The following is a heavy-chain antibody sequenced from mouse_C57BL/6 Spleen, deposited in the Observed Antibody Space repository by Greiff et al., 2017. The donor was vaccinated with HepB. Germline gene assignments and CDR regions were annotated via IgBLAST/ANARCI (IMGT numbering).Heavy chain of an antibody. CDR1: GYTFTSYW. D-gene: IGHD5-5*01. Sequence: VQLQQSGAELVMPGASVKLSCKASGYTFTSYWMHWVKQRHGQGLEWIGEIDPSDSYTNYNQKFKGKSTLTVDKSSSTAYMQLSSLTSEDSAVYYCARTTGGGYLDYWGQSTTLTVSS. CDR2: IDPSDSYT. CDR3: ARTTGGGYLDY. V-gene: IGHV1-69*01. J-gene: IGHJ2*01.